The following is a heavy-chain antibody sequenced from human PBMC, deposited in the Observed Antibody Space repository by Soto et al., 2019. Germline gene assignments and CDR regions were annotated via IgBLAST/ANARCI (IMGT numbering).Heavy chain of an antibody. V-gene: IGHV1-58*01. CDR1: GFTFTSSA. CDR3: AADSSGYYYYYYYGMDV. J-gene: IGHJ6*02. Sequence: SVKVSCKASGFTFTSSAVQWARQARGQRLEWIGWIVVGSGNTNYAQKFQERVTITRDMSTSTAYMELSSLRSEDTAVYYCAADSSGYYYYYYYGMDVWGQGTTVTVSS. CDR2: IVVGSGNT. D-gene: IGHD3-22*01.